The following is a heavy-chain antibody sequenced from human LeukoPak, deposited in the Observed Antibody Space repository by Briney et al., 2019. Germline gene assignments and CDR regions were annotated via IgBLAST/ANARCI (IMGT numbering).Heavy chain of an antibody. CDR1: GFTFSSYG. CDR2: ISGSGGST. CDR3: ARDGNGGAVDILRYFDY. D-gene: IGHD6-19*01. Sequence: GGSLRLSCAASGFTFSSYGMSWVRQAPGKGLEWVSAISGSGGSTYYADSVKGRFTISRDNSKNTLYLQMNSLRAEDTAVYYCARDGNGGAVDILRYFDYWGQGTLVTVSS. V-gene: IGHV3-23*01. J-gene: IGHJ4*02.